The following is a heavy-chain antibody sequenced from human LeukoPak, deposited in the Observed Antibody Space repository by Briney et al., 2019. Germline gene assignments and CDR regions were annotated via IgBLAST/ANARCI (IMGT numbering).Heavy chain of an antibody. CDR1: GFTFSDYY. CDR3: AKDQAPMVRGVIIGEGFDY. D-gene: IGHD3-10*01. CDR2: ISSSSSYT. J-gene: IGHJ4*02. Sequence: PGGSLRLSCAASGFTFSDYYMSWIRQAPGKGLEWVSYISSSSSYTNYADSVKGRFTISRDNAKNSLYLQMNSLRAEDTAVYYCAKDQAPMVRGVIIGEGFDYWGQGTLVTVSS. V-gene: IGHV3-11*05.